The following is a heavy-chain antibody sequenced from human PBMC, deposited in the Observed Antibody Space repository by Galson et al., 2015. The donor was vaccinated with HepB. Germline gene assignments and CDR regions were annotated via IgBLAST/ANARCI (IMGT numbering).Heavy chain of an antibody. CDR3: ARDRYGSGSQTSPQYYLFGMDV. CDR2: ISSSSNYQ. J-gene: IGHJ6*02. Sequence: SLRLSCAASGFTFSSYSMNWVRQAPGKGLEWVSSISSSSNYQYYADSVKGRFTISRENAKSSLYLQMNSLRAEDTAVYYCARDRYGSGSQTSPQYYLFGMDVWGQGTTVTVSS. CDR1: GFTFSSYS. D-gene: IGHD3-10*01. V-gene: IGHV3-21*01.